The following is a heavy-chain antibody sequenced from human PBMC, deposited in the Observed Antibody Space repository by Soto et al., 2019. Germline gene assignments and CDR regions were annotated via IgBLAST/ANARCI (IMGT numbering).Heavy chain of an antibody. Sequence: QVQLVQSGAEEKKPGASVKVSCKASGYTFTSYAMHWVRQAPGQRLEWMGWINAGNGNTKYSQKFQGRVTITRDTSASTAYMELSSLRSEDTAVYYCASSWLLKPPGYYYGMDVWGQGTTVTVSS. J-gene: IGHJ6*02. V-gene: IGHV1-3*05. CDR3: ASSWLLKPPGYYYGMDV. CDR2: INAGNGNT. CDR1: GYTFTSYA. D-gene: IGHD3-22*01.